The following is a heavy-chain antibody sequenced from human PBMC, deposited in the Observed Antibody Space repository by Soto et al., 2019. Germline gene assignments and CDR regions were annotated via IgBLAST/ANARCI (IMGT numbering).Heavy chain of an antibody. D-gene: IGHD5-12*01. V-gene: IGHV3-33*01. CDR1: GFTFSSYG. CDR2: IWYDGSNK. CDR3: ARAVYGYNNVIDY. J-gene: IGHJ4*02. Sequence: QVQLVESGGGVVQPGRSLRLSCAASGFTFSSYGMHWVRQAPGKGLEWVAVIWYDGSNKYYADSVKGRFTISRDNSKNTLYLQMNSLRAEDTAVYYCARAVYGYNNVIDYWGQGTLVTVSS.